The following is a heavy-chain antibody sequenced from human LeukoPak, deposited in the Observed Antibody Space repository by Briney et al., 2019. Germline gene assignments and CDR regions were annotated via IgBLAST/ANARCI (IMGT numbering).Heavy chain of an antibody. V-gene: IGHV4-59*08. CDR3: ARQSLRNTAMVFGY. J-gene: IGHJ4*02. CDR1: GGSISSYY. Sequence: SETLPLTCTVSGGSISSYYWSWIRQPPGKGLEWIGYIYYSGSTNYNPSLKSRVTISVDTSKNQFSLKLSSVTAADTAVYYCARQSLRNTAMVFGYWGQGTLVTVSS. CDR2: IYYSGST. D-gene: IGHD5-18*01.